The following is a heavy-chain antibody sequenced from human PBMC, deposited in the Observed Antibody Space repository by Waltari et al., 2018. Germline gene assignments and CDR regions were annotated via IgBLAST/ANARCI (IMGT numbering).Heavy chain of an antibody. Sequence: EVQLVESGGGLVKPGGSLRLSCAASGFIFSNAWMNWVRQAPGKGLEWVGRIKSKTDGGTTDYATPVKGRFTISRDDSKNTLYLQMNSLKTEDTAVYYCTPTGGGYYGSGSYDGPYDYWGQGTLVTVSS. CDR3: TPTGGGYYGSGSYDGPYDY. J-gene: IGHJ4*02. D-gene: IGHD3-10*01. V-gene: IGHV3-15*07. CDR2: IKSKTDGGTT. CDR1: GFIFSNAW.